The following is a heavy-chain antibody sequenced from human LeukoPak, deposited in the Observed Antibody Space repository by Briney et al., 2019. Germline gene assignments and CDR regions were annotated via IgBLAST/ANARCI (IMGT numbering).Heavy chain of an antibody. V-gene: IGHV4-59*05. CDR3: ARLWTVAGTS. Sequence: SETLSLTCTVSGGSISSYYWSWIRQPPGKGLEWIGSIYYSGSTYYNPSLKSRVTISVDTSKNQFSLKLSSVTAADTAVYYCARLWTVAGTSWGQGTLVTVSS. CDR2: IYYSGST. D-gene: IGHD6-19*01. CDR1: GGSISSYY. J-gene: IGHJ5*02.